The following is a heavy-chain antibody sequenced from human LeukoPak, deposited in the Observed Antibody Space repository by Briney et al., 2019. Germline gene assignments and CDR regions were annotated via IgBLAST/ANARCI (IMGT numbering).Heavy chain of an antibody. CDR1: GYTFIGYY. J-gene: IGHJ4*02. V-gene: IGHV1-18*04. D-gene: IGHD3-22*01. Sequence: ASVKVSCKTSGYTFIGYYMHWVRQAPGQGLEWMGWVSAYNGNTNYAQKPQGRVTMTTETSTSTAYMELRSLRSGDTVVYYCARDGGGYYDTVPYYFDYWGQGALVTVSS. CDR2: VSAYNGNT. CDR3: ARDGGGYYDTVPYYFDY.